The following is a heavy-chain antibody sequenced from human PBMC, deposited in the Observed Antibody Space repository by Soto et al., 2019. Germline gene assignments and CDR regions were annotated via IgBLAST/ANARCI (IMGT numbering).Heavy chain of an antibody. CDR2: INLDGSEK. V-gene: IGHV3-7*05. CDR3: ARDGSTSWYSYDYHGMDV. CDR1: GFTFRTYW. D-gene: IGHD5-18*01. J-gene: IGHJ6*02. Sequence: GGSLRLSCAASGFTFRTYWLSWVRQVPGKGLEWVANINLDGSEKNYVDSVKGRFTISRGNARNSLYLQMSSLRAEDTALYYCARDGSTSWYSYDYHGMDVWGQGTTVTVSS.